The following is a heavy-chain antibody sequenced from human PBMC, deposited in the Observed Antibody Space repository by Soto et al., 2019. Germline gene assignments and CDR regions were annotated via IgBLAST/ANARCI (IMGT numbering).Heavy chain of an antibody. CDR3: ARDRDTAMVNYYYGMDV. CDR2: IIPIFGTA. J-gene: IGHJ6*02. CDR1: GGTFSSYA. D-gene: IGHD5-18*01. V-gene: IGHV1-69*13. Sequence: GASVKVSCKASGGTFSSYAISWVRQAPGQGLEWMGGIIPIFGTANYAQKFQGRVTITADESTSTAYMELSSLRSEDTAVYYCARDRDTAMVNYYYGMDVWGQGTTVTSP.